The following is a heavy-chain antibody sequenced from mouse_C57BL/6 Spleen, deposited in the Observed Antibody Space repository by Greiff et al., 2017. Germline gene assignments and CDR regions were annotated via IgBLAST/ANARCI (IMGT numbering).Heavy chain of an antibody. CDR3: ARSPYYYGSSPYYFDY. D-gene: IGHD1-1*01. V-gene: IGHV1-22*01. Sequence: VQLQQSGPELVKPGASVKMSCKASGYTFTDYNMHWVKQSHGKSLEWIGYINPNNGGTSYNQKFKGKATLTVNKSSSTAYMELRSLTSEDSAVYYCARSPYYYGSSPYYFDYGGQGTTLTVSS. CDR2: INPNNGGT. J-gene: IGHJ2*01. CDR1: GYTFTDYN.